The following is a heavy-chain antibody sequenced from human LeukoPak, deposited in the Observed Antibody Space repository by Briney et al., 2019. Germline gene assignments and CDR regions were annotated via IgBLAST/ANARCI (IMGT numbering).Heavy chain of an antibody. CDR2: ISGSGTST. Sequence: GSLRLSCTASGFTFSSYAMNWVRQAPGKGLGWVSGISGSGTSTYYADSVKGRFTISIDNSKNTLYLQMNSLRAEDTAVYYCAKPAGWYYDSSGYFNYWGQGILVTVSS. CDR3: AKPAGWYYDSSGYFNY. CDR1: GFTFSSYA. J-gene: IGHJ4*02. V-gene: IGHV3-23*01. D-gene: IGHD3-22*01.